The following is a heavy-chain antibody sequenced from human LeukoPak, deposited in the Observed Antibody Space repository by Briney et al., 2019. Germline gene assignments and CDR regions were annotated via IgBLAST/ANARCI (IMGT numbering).Heavy chain of an antibody. D-gene: IGHD6-6*01. CDR3: ARGRGSSYVYYYYYYMDV. Sequence: SETLSLTCAVYGGSFSGYYWSWIRQPPGKGLEWIGEINHSGSTNYNPSLKSRVTISVDTSKNQFSLKLSSVTAADTAVYYCARGRGSSYVYYYYYYMDVWGKGTTVTVSS. V-gene: IGHV4-34*01. CDR1: GGSFSGYY. J-gene: IGHJ6*03. CDR2: INHSGST.